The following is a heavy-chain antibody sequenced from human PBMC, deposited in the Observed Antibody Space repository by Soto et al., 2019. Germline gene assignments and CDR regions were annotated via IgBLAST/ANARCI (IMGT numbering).Heavy chain of an antibody. Sequence: GGSLRLSCAASGFTVSSNYMSWVRPAPGKGLEWVSSIVGSGDNTYYADSVKGRFTISRDNSKTTLYLQMNSLRAEDTAVYYCAKYYYGSGSIRAFDIWGQGTMVTVSS. CDR3: AKYYYGSGSIRAFDI. D-gene: IGHD3-10*01. J-gene: IGHJ3*02. V-gene: IGHV3-23*01. CDR1: GFTVSSNY. CDR2: IVGSGDNT.